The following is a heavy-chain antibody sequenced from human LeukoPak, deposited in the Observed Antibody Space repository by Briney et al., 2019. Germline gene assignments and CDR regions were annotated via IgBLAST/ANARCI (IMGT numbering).Heavy chain of an antibody. Sequence: GASVKVSCRASGYTFTSHGVIWVRQATGQGLQWIGWMNPNSGYTVYAQEFQGRGTITRDTSINPAYMELSSLRSEDTAFYYCARNRNGLDPWGQGTLVTVSS. CDR3: ARNRNGLDP. D-gene: IGHD5-24*01. CDR1: GYTFTSHG. V-gene: IGHV1-8*01. J-gene: IGHJ5*02. CDR2: MNPNSGYT.